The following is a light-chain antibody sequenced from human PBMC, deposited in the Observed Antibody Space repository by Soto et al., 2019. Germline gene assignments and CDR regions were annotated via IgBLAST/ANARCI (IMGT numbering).Light chain of an antibody. Sequence: DIQMTQSPSTLSASVGDRVTITCRASQSISSWLAWYQQKPGKAPNLLIYKASSLESGVPSRFSGSGSGTDFTLTISSLQPVDFATYYCQQYNSYSWTFGQGTKVEIK. V-gene: IGKV1-5*03. CDR2: KAS. CDR3: QQYNSYSWT. J-gene: IGKJ1*01. CDR1: QSISSW.